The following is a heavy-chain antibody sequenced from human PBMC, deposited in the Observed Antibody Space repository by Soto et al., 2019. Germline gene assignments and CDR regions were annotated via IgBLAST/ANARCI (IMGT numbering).Heavy chain of an antibody. V-gene: IGHV5-10-1*01. J-gene: IGHJ6*02. CDR1: GYSFTSYW. CDR2: TDPSDSYT. CDR3: ARTGYSSSWYPSDV. D-gene: IGHD6-13*01. Sequence: GESLKISCKGSGYSFTSYWISWVRQMPGKGLEWMGRTDPSDSYTNYSPSFQGHVTISADKSISTAYLQWSSLKASDTAMYYCARTGYSSSWYPSDVWGQGTTVTVSS.